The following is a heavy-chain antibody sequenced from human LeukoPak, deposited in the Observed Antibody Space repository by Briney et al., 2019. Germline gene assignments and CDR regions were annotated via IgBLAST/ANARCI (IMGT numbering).Heavy chain of an antibody. CDR1: GFTFSSYA. V-gene: IGHV3-23*01. CDR3: ATWTGIIPY. D-gene: IGHD1-14*01. Sequence: PGGSLRLSCAASGFTFSSYAMSWVRQAPGKGLEWVSAISGSGVTTYYAGSVKGRFTISRDNSKNTLYLEMNSLRADDTAVYYCATWTGIIPYWGQGTLVTVSS. J-gene: IGHJ4*02. CDR2: ISGSGVTT.